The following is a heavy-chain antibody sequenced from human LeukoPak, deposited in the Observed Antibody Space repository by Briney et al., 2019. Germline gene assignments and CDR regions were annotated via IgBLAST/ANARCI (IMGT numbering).Heavy chain of an antibody. V-gene: IGHV4-34*01. Sequence: SETLSLTCAVYGGSFSGYYWSWIRQPPGKGLEWIGEINHSGSTNYNPSLKSRVTISVDTSKNQFSLKLSSVTAADTAVYYCARHFAPYCSSTSCYKRGAFDYWGQGTLVTVSS. CDR2: INHSGST. J-gene: IGHJ4*02. D-gene: IGHD2-2*02. CDR3: ARHFAPYCSSTSCYKRGAFDY. CDR1: GGSFSGYY.